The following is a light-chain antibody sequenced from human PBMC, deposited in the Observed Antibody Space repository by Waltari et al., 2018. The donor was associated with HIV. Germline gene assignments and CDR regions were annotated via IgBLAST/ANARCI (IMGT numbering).Light chain of an antibody. CDR1: NIGS. J-gene: IGLJ2*01. CDR2: DNS. CDR3: QVWDSNADHLVV. V-gene: IGLV3-21*02. Sequence: SYVLTQPPSVSVAPGQTASIPCGGNNIGSVHWYQQKPGTAPGMVVYDNSGRPSGIPERFSGSNSGNTATLTISGVEAGDEADYYCQVWDSNADHLVVFGGGTKLTV.